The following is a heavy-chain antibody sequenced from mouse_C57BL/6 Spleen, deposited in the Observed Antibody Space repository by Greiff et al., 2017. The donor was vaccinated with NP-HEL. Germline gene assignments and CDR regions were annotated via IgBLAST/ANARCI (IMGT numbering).Heavy chain of an antibody. J-gene: IGHJ2*01. D-gene: IGHD4-1*01. CDR2: IYPSDSET. CDR1: GYTFTSYW. CDR3: ARSELGVGDY. Sequence: QVQLQQPGAELVRPGSSVKLSCKASGYTFTSYWMDWVKQRPGQGLEWIGNIYPSDSETHYNQKFKDKATLTVDKSSSTAYMQLSSLTSEDSAVYYCARSELGVGDYWGQGTTLTVSS. V-gene: IGHV1-61*01.